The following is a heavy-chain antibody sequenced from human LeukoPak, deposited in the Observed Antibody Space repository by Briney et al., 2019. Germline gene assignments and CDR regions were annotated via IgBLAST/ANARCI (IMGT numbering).Heavy chain of an antibody. D-gene: IGHD3-22*01. V-gene: IGHV4-39*07. CDR2: IYHSGST. J-gene: IGHJ4*02. Sequence: SETLSLTCTVSGGSISSSSYYWGWIRQPPGKGLEWIGSIYHSGSTYYNPSLKSRVTISVDTSKNQFSLKLSSVTAADTAVYYCARVKLTYYYDSSGYCDYWGQGTLVTVSS. CDR1: GGSISSSSYY. CDR3: ARVKLTYYYDSSGYCDY.